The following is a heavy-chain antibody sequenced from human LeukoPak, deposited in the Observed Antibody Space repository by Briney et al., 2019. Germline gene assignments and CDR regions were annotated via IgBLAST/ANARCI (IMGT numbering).Heavy chain of an antibody. V-gene: IGHV3-30-3*01. CDR1: GFTFSSYA. CDR3: ARDRYDTVVTPEVYFDY. D-gene: IGHD3-9*01. CDR2: ISYDGSNK. Sequence: PGGSLRLSCAASGFTFSSYAMHWVRQAPGKGLEWVAVISYDGSNKYYADSVKGRFTISRDNSKNTLYLQMNSLRAEDTAVYYCARDRYDTVVTPEVYFDYWGQGTLVTVSS. J-gene: IGHJ4*02.